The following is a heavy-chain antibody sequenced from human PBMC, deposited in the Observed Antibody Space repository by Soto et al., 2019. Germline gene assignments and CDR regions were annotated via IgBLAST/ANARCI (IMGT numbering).Heavy chain of an antibody. CDR1: GGTFSNHA. D-gene: IGHD6-13*01. CDR2: IIPIFTTT. CDR3: AREVAADGTFREDVFDI. Sequence: QVHLVQSGAEVKKPGSSVKVSCKAPGGTFSNHAINWVRQAPGQGLEWMGRIIPIFTTTNYAQKFQGRDTMTADESTITAYLELSSLKHDDTAVYYCAREVAADGTFREDVFDIWGQGTLVTVSS. V-gene: IGHV1-69*12. J-gene: IGHJ3*02.